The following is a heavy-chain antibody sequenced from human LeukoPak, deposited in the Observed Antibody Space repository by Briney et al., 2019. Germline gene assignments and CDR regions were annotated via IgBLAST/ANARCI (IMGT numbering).Heavy chain of an antibody. CDR2: ISAYNGNT. D-gene: IGHD3-3*01. Sequence: ASVKVSCKASGYTFTSYGISWVRQAPGQGLEGMGWISAYNGNTNYAQKLQGRVTMTTDTSTSTAYMELRSLRSDDTAVYYCARDLKPYYDFWSGYYSWGQGTLVTVSS. V-gene: IGHV1-18*01. J-gene: IGHJ4*02. CDR3: ARDLKPYYDFWSGYYS. CDR1: GYTFTSYG.